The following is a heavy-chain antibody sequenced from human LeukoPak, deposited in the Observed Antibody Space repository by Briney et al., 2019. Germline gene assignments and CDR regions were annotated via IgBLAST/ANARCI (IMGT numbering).Heavy chain of an antibody. CDR3: AKDPSITMVRGSSLFDY. Sequence: PGGSLRLSCAASGFTFSSYAMSWVRQAPGKGLEWVSGISGSGGSTYFADSVKGRFTISRDNSENTLYLQMNSLRAEDTAVYYCAKDPSITMVRGSSLFDYWGQGTLVTVSS. J-gene: IGHJ4*02. CDR2: ISGSGGST. CDR1: GFTFSSYA. D-gene: IGHD3-10*01. V-gene: IGHV3-23*01.